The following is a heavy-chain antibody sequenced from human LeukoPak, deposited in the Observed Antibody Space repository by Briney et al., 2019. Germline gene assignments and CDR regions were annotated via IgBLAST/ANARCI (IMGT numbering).Heavy chain of an antibody. CDR2: IYYSGST. Sequence: SETLSLTCTVSGGSISSYYWSWIRQPAGKGLEWIGYIYYSGSTNYNPSLKSRVTISVDTSKNQFSLKLSSVTAADTAVYYCASHRRRIAAAGNRDAFDIWGQGTMVTVSS. V-gene: IGHV4-59*08. D-gene: IGHD6-13*01. J-gene: IGHJ3*02. CDR3: ASHRRRIAAAGNRDAFDI. CDR1: GGSISSYY.